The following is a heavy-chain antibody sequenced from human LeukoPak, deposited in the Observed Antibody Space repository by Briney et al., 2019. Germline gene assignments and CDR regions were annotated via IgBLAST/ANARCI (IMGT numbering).Heavy chain of an antibody. CDR3: AKGDGSSYCSSTSCSNYYYFDY. D-gene: IGHD2-2*01. J-gene: IGHJ4*02. Sequence: PGGSLRLSCAASGFTFSSYAMSWVRQAPGKGLEWVSAISGSGGSIYYADSVKGRFTISRDNSKNTLYLQMNSLRAEDTAVYYCAKGDGSSYCSSTSCSNYYYFDYWGQGTLVTVSS. CDR2: ISGSGGSI. V-gene: IGHV3-23*01. CDR1: GFTFSSYA.